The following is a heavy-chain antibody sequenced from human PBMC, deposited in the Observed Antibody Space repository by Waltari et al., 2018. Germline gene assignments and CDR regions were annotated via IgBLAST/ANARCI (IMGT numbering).Heavy chain of an antibody. V-gene: IGHV3-48*03. J-gene: IGHJ4*02. CDR3: ARTDYYPSLVQDC. Sequence: EVQLVESGGGLVQPGGSLRLSCAASGFTCSSYEMTWVRQAPGKGLEWVSYISSSGSTIYYADSVKGRFTISRDNAKNALYLQMNSLRAEDTAVYYCARTDYYPSLVQDCWGQGTLVTVSS. D-gene: IGHD3-10*01. CDR1: GFTCSSYE. CDR2: ISSSGSTI.